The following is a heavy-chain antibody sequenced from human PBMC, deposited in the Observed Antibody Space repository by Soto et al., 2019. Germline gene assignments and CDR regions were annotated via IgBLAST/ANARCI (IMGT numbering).Heavy chain of an antibody. D-gene: IGHD2-2*01. CDR3: ARAAAALYSYYGMDV. Sequence: SETLSLTCAVSGGSISSSNWWSWVRQPPGKGLEWIGEIYHSGSTNYNPSLNRRVNISVDKSKNQFSLKLSSVTAADTAVYYCARAAAALYSYYGMDVWGQGTTVPVSS. CDR1: GGSISSSNW. CDR2: IYHSGST. J-gene: IGHJ6*02. V-gene: IGHV4-4*02.